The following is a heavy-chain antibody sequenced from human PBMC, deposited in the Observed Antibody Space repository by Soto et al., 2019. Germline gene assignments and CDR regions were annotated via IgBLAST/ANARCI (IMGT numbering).Heavy chain of an antibody. CDR2: INHSGST. CDR1: GGSFSGYY. CDR3: ARLPRGYIYGYYYYGIDV. J-gene: IGHJ6*02. V-gene: IGHV4-34*01. D-gene: IGHD5-18*01. Sequence: SETLSLTCAVYGGSFSGYYWSWIRQPPGKGLEWIGEINHSGSTNYNPSLKSRVTISVDTSKNQFSLKLSSVTAADTAVYYCARLPRGYIYGYYYYGIDVWGQGSTVTVSS.